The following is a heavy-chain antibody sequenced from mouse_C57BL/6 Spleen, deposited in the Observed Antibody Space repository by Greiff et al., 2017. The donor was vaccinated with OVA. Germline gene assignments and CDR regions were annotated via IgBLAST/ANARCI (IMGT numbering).Heavy chain of an antibody. V-gene: IGHV1-26*01. J-gene: IGHJ4*01. CDR1: GYTFTDYY. CDR2: INPNNGGT. Sequence: VQLQQSGPELVKPGASVKISCKASGYTFTDYYMNWVKQSHGKSLEWIGDINPNNGGTSYNQKFKGKATLTVDKSSSTAYMELRSLTSEDSAVYYCARGERMDYWGQGTSVTVSS. CDR3: ARGERMDY.